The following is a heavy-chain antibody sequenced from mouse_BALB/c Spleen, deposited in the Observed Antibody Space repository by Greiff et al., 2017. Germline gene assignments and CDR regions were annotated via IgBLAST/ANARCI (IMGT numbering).Heavy chain of an antibody. CDR3: ARGYYDYDSYAMDY. D-gene: IGHD2-4*01. CDR1: GYAFSSYW. V-gene: IGHV1-80*01. CDR2: IYPGDGDT. Sequence: QVQLQQSGAELVRPGSSVKISCKASGYAFSSYWMNWVKQRPGQGLEWIGQIYPGDGDTNYNGKFKGKATLTADKSSSTAYMQLSSLTSEDSAVYFCARGYYDYDSYAMDYWGQGTSVTVSS. J-gene: IGHJ4*01.